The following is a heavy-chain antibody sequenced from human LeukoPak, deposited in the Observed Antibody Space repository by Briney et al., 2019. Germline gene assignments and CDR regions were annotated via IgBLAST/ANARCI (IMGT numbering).Heavy chain of an antibody. D-gene: IGHD2-21*02. J-gene: IGHJ1*01. CDR2: IYYSGST. Sequence: SETLSLTCTVSGGSVSSGSYYRSWIRQPPGKGLEWIGYIYYSGSTNYNPSLKSRVTISVDTSKNQFSLKLSSVTAADTAVYYCARQEIVVVTPGDFQHWGQGTLVTVSS. V-gene: IGHV4-61*01. CDR3: ARQEIVVVTPGDFQH. CDR1: GGSVSSGSYY.